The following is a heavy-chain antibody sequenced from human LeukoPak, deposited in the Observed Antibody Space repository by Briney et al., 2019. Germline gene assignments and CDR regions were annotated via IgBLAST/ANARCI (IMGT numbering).Heavy chain of an antibody. CDR3: ARDLGSVLRYFALGAFDI. D-gene: IGHD3-9*01. J-gene: IGHJ3*02. V-gene: IGHV3-66*01. CDR1: GFTVSSNY. Sequence: GGSLRLSCAASGFTVSSNYMSWVRQAPGKGLEWVSVIYSGGSTYYADSVKGRFTVSRDNSKNTLYLQMNSLRAEDTAVYYCARDLGSVLRYFALGAFDIWGQGTMVTVSS. CDR2: IYSGGST.